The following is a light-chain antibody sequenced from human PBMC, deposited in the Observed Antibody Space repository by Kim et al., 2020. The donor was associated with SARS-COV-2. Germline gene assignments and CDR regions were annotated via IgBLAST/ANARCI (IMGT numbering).Light chain of an antibody. CDR1: SSDVGGYKY. V-gene: IGLV2-14*03. Sequence: GQSITISCTGISSDVGGYKYVSWYQQHPGKAPKLTIYDVNKRPSGVSNRFSGSKSGNTASLTISGLQTEDEADYYCSSYLTSNIWVFGGGTKVTVL. CDR2: DVN. J-gene: IGLJ3*02. CDR3: SSYLTSNIWV.